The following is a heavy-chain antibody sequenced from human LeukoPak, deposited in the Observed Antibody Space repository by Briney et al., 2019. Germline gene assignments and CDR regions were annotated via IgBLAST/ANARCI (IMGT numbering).Heavy chain of an antibody. J-gene: IGHJ4*02. CDR3: ARGSSPIFAAFDY. V-gene: IGHV4-30-4*08. D-gene: IGHD3-3*01. Sequence: PSQTLSLTCTVSGGSISSGGYYWSWIRQHPGKGLEWIGYIYYSGSTYYNPSLKSRVTITVDTSKNQFSLKLSSVTAADTAVYYCARGSSPIFAAFDYWGQGTLVTVSS. CDR2: IYYSGST. CDR1: GGSISSGGYY.